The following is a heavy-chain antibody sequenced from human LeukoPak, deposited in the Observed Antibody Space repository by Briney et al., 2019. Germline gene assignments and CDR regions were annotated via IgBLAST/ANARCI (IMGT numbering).Heavy chain of an antibody. CDR2: ISSSSTYI. Sequence: KAGGSLRLSCAASGFTFSTYSMNWVRQAPGKGLEWVSSISSSSTYIYYADSVKGRFTISRDNAKNSLYLQMNSLRAEDTAVYYCAREVPGNYDSSGYTALYFDYWGQGALVTVSS. CDR1: GFTFSTYS. CDR3: AREVPGNYDSSGYTALYFDY. V-gene: IGHV3-21*01. D-gene: IGHD3-22*01. J-gene: IGHJ4*02.